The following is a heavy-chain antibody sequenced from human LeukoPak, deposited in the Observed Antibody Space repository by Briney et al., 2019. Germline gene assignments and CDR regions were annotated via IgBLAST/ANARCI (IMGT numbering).Heavy chain of an antibody. CDR3: ARDLSKGGAFDY. J-gene: IGHJ4*02. V-gene: IGHV3-23*01. CDR1: GFTFSSYA. D-gene: IGHD2-21*01. Sequence: GGSLRLSCAASGFTFSSYAMSWVRQAPGKGLEWVSAISGSGGSTYYADSVKGRFTISRDNSKNTLYLQMNSLRAEDTAVYYCARDLSKGGAFDYWGQGTLVTVSS. CDR2: ISGSGGST.